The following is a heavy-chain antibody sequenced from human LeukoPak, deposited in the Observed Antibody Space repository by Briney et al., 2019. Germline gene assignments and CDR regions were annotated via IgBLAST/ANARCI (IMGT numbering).Heavy chain of an antibody. J-gene: IGHJ4*02. CDR1: GCTFSSYA. D-gene: IGHD2-15*01. V-gene: IGHV3-30*04. CDR3: ARDRSGYCAY. Sequence: PGRSLRLSCAASGCTFSSYAMHWIRQAPGKGLEWVAVISYDGSNKYYADSVKGRFTISRDNSKNTLYLQMNSLRAEDTAVYYCARDRSGYCAYWGQGTLVTVSS. CDR2: ISYDGSNK.